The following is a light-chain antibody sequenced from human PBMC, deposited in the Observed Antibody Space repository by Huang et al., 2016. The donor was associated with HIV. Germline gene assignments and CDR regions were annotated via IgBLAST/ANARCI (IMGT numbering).Light chain of an antibody. Sequence: EIVLTQSPGTLSLSPGERATLSCRASQSVSSSYLAWYQQKPGQAPRLLFYGASSRATGIPDRFSCSWSGTDFTLTISRLEPEDFAVYYCQQYDSSPWTFGQGTKVEIK. V-gene: IGKV3-20*01. CDR2: GAS. J-gene: IGKJ1*01. CDR3: QQYDSSPWT. CDR1: QSVSSSY.